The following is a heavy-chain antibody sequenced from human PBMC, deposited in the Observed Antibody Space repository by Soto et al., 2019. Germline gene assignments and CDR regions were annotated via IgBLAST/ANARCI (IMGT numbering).Heavy chain of an antibody. Sequence: GGSLRLSCVASGFTFSTYGMGWVRQTPEKGPQWVSSMSGSGVSSYYAASVKGRFTISRDNSKNTLYLQMNSLRAEDSAVYYCVKGSGSIGYYYYMDVWGKGTTVTVS. V-gene: IGHV3-23*01. D-gene: IGHD3-10*01. CDR1: GFTFSTYG. CDR2: MSGSGVSS. CDR3: VKGSGSIGYYYYMDV. J-gene: IGHJ6*03.